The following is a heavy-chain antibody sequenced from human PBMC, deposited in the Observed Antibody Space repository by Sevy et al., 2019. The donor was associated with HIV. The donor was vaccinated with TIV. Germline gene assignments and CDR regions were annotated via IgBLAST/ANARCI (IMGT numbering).Heavy chain of an antibody. J-gene: IGHJ4*02. CDR3: ARFDTRIKIFGVPRGIY. V-gene: IGHV4-34*01. CDR1: GASFNDFY. D-gene: IGHD3-3*01. CDR2: VNHREVT. Sequence: SETLSLTCTVYGASFNDFYWTWIRQPPGKGLEWIGEVNHREVTNYNPSLKSRVTIPVDASNSQFSLELTSVTAADTAVYYCARFDTRIKIFGVPRGIYWCPGTLVTVSS.